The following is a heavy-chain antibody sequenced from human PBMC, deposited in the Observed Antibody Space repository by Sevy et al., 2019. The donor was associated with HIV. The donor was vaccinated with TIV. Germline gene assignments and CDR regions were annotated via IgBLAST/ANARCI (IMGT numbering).Heavy chain of an antibody. D-gene: IGHD3-22*01. CDR2: FDPEDGET. Sequence: ASVKVSCKVSGYTLTELSMHWLRQAPGKGLEWVGSFDPEDGETVYEHNFQGRVSMTEDTCTDTTYMDVISLKFEDTAVYYCATTKDYYDSSGYPFDYWGQGTLVTVSS. V-gene: IGHV1-24*01. CDR3: ATTKDYYDSSGYPFDY. CDR1: GYTLTELS. J-gene: IGHJ4*02.